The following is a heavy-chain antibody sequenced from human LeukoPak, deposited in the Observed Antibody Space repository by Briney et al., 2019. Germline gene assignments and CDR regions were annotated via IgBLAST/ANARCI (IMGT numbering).Heavy chain of an antibody. Sequence: ASVKVSCKASGYTFTGYYMHWVRQAPGQGLEWMGRINPNSGGTNFAQKFQGRVTMTRDTSISTAYMELSRLRSDDTAVYYCARAMTTVTVYWFDPWGQGTLVTVSS. V-gene: IGHV1-2*06. J-gene: IGHJ5*02. CDR3: ARAMTTVTVYWFDP. CDR1: GYTFTGYY. CDR2: INPNSGGT. D-gene: IGHD4-17*01.